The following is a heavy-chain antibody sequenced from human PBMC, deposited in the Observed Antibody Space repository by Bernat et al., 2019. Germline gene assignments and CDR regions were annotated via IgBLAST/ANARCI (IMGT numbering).Heavy chain of an antibody. CDR2: VNGDGSST. CDR1: GFTFDDYA. CDR3: AKAEYSSSSRHFDY. D-gene: IGHD6-6*01. Sequence: EVQLVESGGGVVQPGGSLRLSCAASGFTFDDYAMHWVRQAPGKGLVWVSRVNGDGSSTSYADSVKGRFTISRDNAKNTLYLQMNSLRAEDTAVYYCAKAEYSSSSRHFDYWGQGTLVTVSS. V-gene: IGHV3-74*02. J-gene: IGHJ4*02.